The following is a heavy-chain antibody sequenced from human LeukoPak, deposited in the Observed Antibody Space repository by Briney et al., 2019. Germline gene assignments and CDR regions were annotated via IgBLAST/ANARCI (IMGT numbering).Heavy chain of an antibody. CDR2: ISSSSSYI. J-gene: IGHJ3*02. CDR1: GFTFSSYS. Sequence: GGSLRLSCAASGFTFSSYSMNWVRQAPGKGLEWVSSISSSSSYIYYADSVKGRFTISRDNAENSLYLQMNSLRAEDTAVYYCASCPDFDFHNAFDIWGQGTMVTVSS. D-gene: IGHD3-9*01. V-gene: IGHV3-21*01. CDR3: ASCPDFDFHNAFDI.